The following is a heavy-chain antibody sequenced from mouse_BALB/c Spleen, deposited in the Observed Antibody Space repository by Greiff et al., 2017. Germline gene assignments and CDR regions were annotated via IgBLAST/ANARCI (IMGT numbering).Heavy chain of an antibody. CDR3: TREGGYGSSYDAMDY. CDR1: GFTFSSYT. CDR2: ISNGGGST. Sequence: EVQGVESGGGLVQPGGSLKLSCAASGFTFSSYTMSWVRQTPEKRLEWVAYISNGGGSTYYPDSVKGRFTISRDNAKNTLYLQMSSLKSEDTAMYYCTREGGYGSSYDAMDYWGQGTSVTVSS. J-gene: IGHJ4*01. V-gene: IGHV5-12-2*01. D-gene: IGHD1-1*01.